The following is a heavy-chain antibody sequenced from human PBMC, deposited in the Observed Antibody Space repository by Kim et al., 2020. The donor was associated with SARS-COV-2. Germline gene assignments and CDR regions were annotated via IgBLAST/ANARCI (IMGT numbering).Heavy chain of an antibody. Sequence: SETLSLTCTVSGGSISSSSYYWGWIRQPPGKGLEWIGSIYYSGSTYYNPSLKSRVTISVDTSKNQFSLKLSSVTAADTAVYYCARQGEDYDILTGPSRDYGMDVWGQGTTVTVSS. V-gene: IGHV4-39*01. J-gene: IGHJ6*02. CDR3: ARQGEDYDILTGPSRDYGMDV. CDR2: IYYSGST. D-gene: IGHD3-9*01. CDR1: GGSISSSSYY.